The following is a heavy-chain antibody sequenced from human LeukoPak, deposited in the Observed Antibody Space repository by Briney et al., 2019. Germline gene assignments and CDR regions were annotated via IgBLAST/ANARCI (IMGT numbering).Heavy chain of an antibody. V-gene: IGHV1-69*04. CDR1: GGTFSSYA. D-gene: IGHD3-10*01. CDR2: IIPILGIA. J-gene: IGHJ4*02. Sequence: SVKVSCKASGGTFSSYAISWVRQAPGQGIEWMGRIIPILGIANYAQKFQGRVTITADKSTSTAYMELSSLRSEDTAVYYCARIASPYYYGSGSYPFDYWGQGTLVTVSS. CDR3: ARIASPYYYGSGSYPFDY.